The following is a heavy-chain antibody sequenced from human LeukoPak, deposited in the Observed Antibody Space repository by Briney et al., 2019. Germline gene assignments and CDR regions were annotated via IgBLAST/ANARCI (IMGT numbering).Heavy chain of an antibody. Sequence: SETLSLTCAVYGGSFSDYYWSWIRQPPGKGLEWIGEINHSGSTNYNPSLKSRVTISVDTSKNQFSLKLSSVTAADTAVYYCARDNSVRDEAWWFNPWGQGTLVTVSS. V-gene: IGHV4-34*01. CDR1: GGSFSDYY. CDR3: ARDNSVRDEAWWFNP. J-gene: IGHJ5*02. D-gene: IGHD5-24*01. CDR2: INHSGST.